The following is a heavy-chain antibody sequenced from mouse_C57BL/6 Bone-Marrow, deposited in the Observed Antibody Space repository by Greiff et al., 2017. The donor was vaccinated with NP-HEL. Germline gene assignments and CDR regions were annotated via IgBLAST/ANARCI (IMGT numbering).Heavy chain of an antibody. V-gene: IGHV8-8*01. CDR2: IWWDDDK. Sequence: LMESGPGILQPSQTLSLTCSFSGFSLSTLGMGVGWIRQPAGKGLEWLAQIWWDDDKYYNPALKRRLTISKDTSKHQVFLKIANVDTADTATYYCAQVARGNYKDYWGQGTTLTVSS. J-gene: IGHJ2*01. D-gene: IGHD2-1*01. CDR1: GFSLSTLGMG. CDR3: AQVARGNYKDY.